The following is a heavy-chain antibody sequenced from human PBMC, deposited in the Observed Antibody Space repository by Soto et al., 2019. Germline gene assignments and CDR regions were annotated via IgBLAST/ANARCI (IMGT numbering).Heavy chain of an antibody. CDR2: VSHDGSNK. CDR3: ARGYCSGGSCYYYYYGMDV. J-gene: IGHJ6*02. D-gene: IGHD2-15*01. V-gene: IGHV3-30-3*01. Sequence: QVKLVESRGGVVQPGRSLRLSCAASGFTFSSYAMHWVRQAPGKGLEWVAVVSHDGSNKYYTDSVKGRFTISRDNSKNTLSLQINSLRAEDTAVYYCARGYCSGGSCYYYYYGMDVWGQGTTVTVSS. CDR1: GFTFSSYA.